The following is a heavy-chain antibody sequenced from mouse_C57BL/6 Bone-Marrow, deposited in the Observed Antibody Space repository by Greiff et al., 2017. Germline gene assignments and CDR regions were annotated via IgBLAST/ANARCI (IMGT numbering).Heavy chain of an antibody. V-gene: IGHV5-9-1*02. Sequence: EVMLVESGEGLVKPGGSLKLSCAASGFTFSSYAMSWVRQTPEQRLEWVAYINSGGDYIYYADTLKGRFTISRDNARNTLYLQMSRLKSEDTAMYYCTRDLFYAMDYWGQGTSVTVSA. J-gene: IGHJ4*01. CDR2: INSGGDYI. D-gene: IGHD6-2*01. CDR1: GFTFSSYA. CDR3: TRDLFYAMDY.